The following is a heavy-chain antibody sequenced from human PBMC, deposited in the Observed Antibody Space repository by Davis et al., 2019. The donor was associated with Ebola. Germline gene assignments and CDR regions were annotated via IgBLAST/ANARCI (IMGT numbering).Heavy chain of an antibody. J-gene: IGHJ2*01. D-gene: IGHD6-25*01. CDR3: ARLRRGPWHFDL. V-gene: IGHV3-7*01. CDR1: RFSFTNSW. CDR2: IDQDGSAK. Sequence: GESLKISCEASRFSFTNSWMSWVRQAQGQGLEWVAHIDQDGSAKSYVDSVKGRFAISRDNAKSSVFLQMNSLRDEDTAVYYCARLRRGPWHFDLWGRGTLVVVSS.